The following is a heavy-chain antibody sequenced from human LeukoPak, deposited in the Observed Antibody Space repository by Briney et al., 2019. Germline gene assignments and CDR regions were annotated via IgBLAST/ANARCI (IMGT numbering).Heavy chain of an antibody. Sequence: SVKVSCKASGGTFSSYATSWVRQAPGQGLEWMGRIIPILGIANYAQKFQGRVTITADKSTSTAYMELSSLRSEDTAVYYCARANYGGFHYYYYGMDVWGQGTTVTVSS. D-gene: IGHD4-23*01. CDR2: IIPILGIA. CDR3: ARANYGGFHYYYYGMDV. V-gene: IGHV1-69*04. CDR1: GGTFSSYA. J-gene: IGHJ6*02.